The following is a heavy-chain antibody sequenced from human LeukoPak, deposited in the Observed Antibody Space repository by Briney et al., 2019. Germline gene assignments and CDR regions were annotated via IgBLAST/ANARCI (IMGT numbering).Heavy chain of an antibody. CDR1: GGYFSDYY. Sequence: SETLSLTCGVYGGYFSDYYWSWTRQPPGKGLEWIGEISEGGSTNYNPSLNSRVTISIDTSNNHFYLKVNSVTAADTAGYYCARSGSNGGGGFDPWGQGTLVTVSS. J-gene: IGHJ5*02. V-gene: IGHV4-34*01. CDR2: ISEGGST. CDR3: ARSGSNGGGGFDP. D-gene: IGHD3-16*01.